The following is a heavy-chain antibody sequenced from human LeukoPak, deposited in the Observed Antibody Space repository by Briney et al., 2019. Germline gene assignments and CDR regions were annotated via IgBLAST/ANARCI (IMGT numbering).Heavy chain of an antibody. CDR3: AREIFYGRRKQDIRLGL. CDR1: GGPFRGFF. D-gene: IGHD4-17*01. V-gene: IGHV4-34*01. CDR2: ISHSGSS. J-gene: IGHJ4*02. Sequence: SETLSLTCAVYGGPFRGFFWSWIRQAPGKGLEWIGEISHSGSSNYNPSLKSRITISVDTSKSQFSLRLTSVTAADMAVYYCAREIFYGRRKQDIRLGLWGQGTLVTVSS.